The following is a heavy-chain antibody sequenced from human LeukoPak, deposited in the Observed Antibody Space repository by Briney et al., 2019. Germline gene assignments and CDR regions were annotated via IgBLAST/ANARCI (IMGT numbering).Heavy chain of an antibody. V-gene: IGHV1-18*01. D-gene: IGHD6-13*01. CDR2: ISAYNGNT. J-gene: IGHJ3*02. Sequence: GASVKVSCKASGYTFTRYGISWVRQAPGQGLEWMGWISAYNGNTNYAQKLQGRVTMTTDTSTSTAYMELRSLRSDDTAVYYCARDLNPHSSSWYEDAFDIWGQGTMVTVSS. CDR3: ARDLNPHSSSWYEDAFDI. CDR1: GYTFTRYG.